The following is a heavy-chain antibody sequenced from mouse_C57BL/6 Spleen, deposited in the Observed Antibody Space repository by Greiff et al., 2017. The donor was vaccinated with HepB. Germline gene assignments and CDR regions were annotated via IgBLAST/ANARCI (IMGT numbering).Heavy chain of an antibody. D-gene: IGHD4-1*01. CDR3: TLLTGTRYWCFDV. J-gene: IGHJ1*03. V-gene: IGHV5-9-1*02. CDR1: GFTFSSYA. Sequence: EVQVVESGAGLVKPGGSLKLSCAASGFTFSSYAMSWVRQTPEKRLEWVAYISSGGDYIYYADTVKGRFTISRDNARNTLYLQMSSLKSEDTAMYYCTLLTGTRYWCFDVWGTGTTVTVSS. CDR2: ISSGGDYI.